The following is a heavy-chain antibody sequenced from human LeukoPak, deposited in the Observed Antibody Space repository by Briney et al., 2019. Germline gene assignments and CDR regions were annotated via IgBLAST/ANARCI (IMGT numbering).Heavy chain of an antibody. CDR3: AKVVYSSGWPGWFDP. CDR2: ISGSGDNT. Sequence: GGSLRLSCAASGFTFSNYDMSWVRQAPGKGLEWVSTISGSGDNTYYAYSVKGRFTISSDNSKNTLYLQLNSLRAEDTGLYYCAKVVYSSGWPGWFDPWGQGTLVTVSS. CDR1: GFTFSNYD. D-gene: IGHD6-19*01. V-gene: IGHV3-23*01. J-gene: IGHJ5*02.